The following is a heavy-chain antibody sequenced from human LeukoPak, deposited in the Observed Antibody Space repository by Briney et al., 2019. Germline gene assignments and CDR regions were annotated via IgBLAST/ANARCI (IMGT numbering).Heavy chain of an antibody. CDR2: IYYSGST. Sequence: SETLSLTCTVSGGSISSYYWSWIRQPPGKGLEWIGYIYYSGSTYYNPSLKSRVTISVDTSKNQFSLKLSSVTAADTAVYYCASEGYCSGGSCYSEFDYWGQGTLVTVSS. D-gene: IGHD2-15*01. J-gene: IGHJ4*02. CDR1: GGSISSYY. CDR3: ASEGYCSGGSCYSEFDY. V-gene: IGHV4-59*12.